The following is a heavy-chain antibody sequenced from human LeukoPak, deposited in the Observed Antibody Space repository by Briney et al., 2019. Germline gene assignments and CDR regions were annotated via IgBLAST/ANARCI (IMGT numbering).Heavy chain of an antibody. CDR3: ARLTSNGATYFEY. D-gene: IGHD2-2*01. CDR2: IHHSGSS. CDR1: GYSISSNNW. J-gene: IGHJ4*02. Sequence: PSDTLSLTCGVPGYSISSNNWWGWVRQPPGKGLEWIGYIHHSGSSKYNPSLQSRVTISIDTSKNQFSLKLSSVTAADTAVYYCARLTSNGATYFEYWGQGTLVTVSS. V-gene: IGHV4-28*01.